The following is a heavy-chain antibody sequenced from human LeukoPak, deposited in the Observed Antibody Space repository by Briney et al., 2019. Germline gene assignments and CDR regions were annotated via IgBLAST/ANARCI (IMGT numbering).Heavy chain of an antibody. V-gene: IGHV3-48*03. D-gene: IGHD6-13*01. Sequence: PGGSLRLSCAASGFTFSSYEMNWVRQAPGKGLEWVSYISSSGSTIYYADSVKGRFTISRDNAKNSLHLQMNSLRAEDTAVYYCARDYRGAAGGRFDYWGQGTLVTVSS. CDR2: ISSSGSTI. CDR3: ARDYRGAAGGRFDY. CDR1: GFTFSSYE. J-gene: IGHJ4*02.